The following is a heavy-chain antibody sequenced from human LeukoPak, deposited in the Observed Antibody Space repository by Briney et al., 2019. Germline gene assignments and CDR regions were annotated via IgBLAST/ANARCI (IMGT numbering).Heavy chain of an antibody. V-gene: IGHV3-30*04. D-gene: IGHD4-23*01. J-gene: IGHJ4*02. CDR1: GFTFSSYA. Sequence: PGGSLRLSCAASGFTFSSYAMHWVRQAPGKGLEWVAVILYDGSNKYYADSVKGRFTISRDNSKNTLYLQMNSLRAEDTAVYYCAKLHILNSDYWGQGTLVTVSS. CDR2: ILYDGSNK. CDR3: AKLHILNSDY.